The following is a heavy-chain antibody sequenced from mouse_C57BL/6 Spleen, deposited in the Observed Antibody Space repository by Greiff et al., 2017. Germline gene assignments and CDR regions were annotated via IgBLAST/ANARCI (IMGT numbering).Heavy chain of an antibody. D-gene: IGHD1-1*01. V-gene: IGHV3-6*01. CDR2: ICYDGSN. Sequence: ESGPGLVKPSQSLSLTCSVTGYSITSGYYWNWIRQFPGNKLEWMGYICYDGSNNYNPSLKNRISIARDTSRNQFFLKLNSVTTEDTATYYCARDYGSSPLAYWGQGTLVTVSA. J-gene: IGHJ3*01. CDR1: GYSITSGYY. CDR3: ARDYGSSPLAY.